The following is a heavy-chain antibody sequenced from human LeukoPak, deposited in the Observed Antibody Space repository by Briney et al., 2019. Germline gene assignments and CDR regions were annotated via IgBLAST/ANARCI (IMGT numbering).Heavy chain of an antibody. D-gene: IGHD5-18*01. CDR2: IKQDGSEK. CDR1: GFTFSSYW. J-gene: IGHJ4*02. Sequence: GGSLRLSCAASGFTFSSYWMSWVRQAPGKGLEWVANIKQDGSEKYYVDSVKGRFTISRDNAKNSLYLQMNSLRAEGTAVYYCAGGSYSYGLDYWGQGTLVTVSS. CDR3: AGGSYSYGLDY. V-gene: IGHV3-7*01.